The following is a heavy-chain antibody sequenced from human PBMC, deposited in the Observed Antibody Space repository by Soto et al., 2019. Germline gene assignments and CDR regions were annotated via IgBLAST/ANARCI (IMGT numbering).Heavy chain of an antibody. J-gene: IGHJ4*02. D-gene: IGHD4-4*01. CDR1: GGSFSCYY. V-gene: IGHV4-34*01. Sequence: SETLSLTFAVYGGSFSCYYWSWIRQPPGKWLEWILEINHSGSTNYNPSLKSRVTISVDTSKNQFSLKLSSVTAADTAVYYCARGGGLMTTVNTRGVNYFDYWGQGTLVTVSS. CDR2: INHSGST. CDR3: ARGGGLMTTVNTRGVNYFDY.